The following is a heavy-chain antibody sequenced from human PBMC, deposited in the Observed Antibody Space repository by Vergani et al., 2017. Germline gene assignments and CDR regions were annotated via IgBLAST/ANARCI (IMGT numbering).Heavy chain of an antibody. D-gene: IGHD5-18*01. Sequence: EVQLVESGGGLVPPGRSLRLSCAASGFSFGDYAMTWVRQAPGKGLEWVAFIRNKAYGGTTEYAASVKGRFTISRDYSKRLAYLQLSGLKTEDTAVYFCSRGRGYSFGYSDYWGQGTLVTVSS. V-gene: IGHV3-49*04. J-gene: IGHJ4*02. CDR2: IRNKAYGGTT. CDR1: GFSFGDYA. CDR3: SRGRGYSFGYSDY.